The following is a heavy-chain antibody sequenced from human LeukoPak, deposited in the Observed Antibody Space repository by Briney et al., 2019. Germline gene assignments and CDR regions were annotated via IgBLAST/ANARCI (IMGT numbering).Heavy chain of an antibody. D-gene: IGHD6-13*01. V-gene: IGHV4-38-2*01. Sequence: SENLSLTCAVSGFSISSGHFWGWIRRPPGKGLEWIGTNHYHECTYYNPSLNRRLTISIDTSKNHFSLKLSSVTAADTALYYCARGRGRQVGTRWHPDTHHDYWGQGILVTVSS. CDR1: GFSISSGHF. J-gene: IGHJ4*02. CDR2: NHYHECT. CDR3: ARGRGRQVGTRWHPDTHHDY.